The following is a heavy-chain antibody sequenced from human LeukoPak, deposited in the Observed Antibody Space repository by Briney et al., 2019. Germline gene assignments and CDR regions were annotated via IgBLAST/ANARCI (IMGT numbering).Heavy chain of an antibody. CDR2: INPNSGGT. J-gene: IGHJ4*02. V-gene: IGHV1-2*02. Sequence: GASVKVSCKASGYTFTGYYMHWVRQAPGQGLEWMGWINPNSGGTNYAQKFQGRVTMTRDTSISTAYMALSRLRSDDTAVYYCARLYCSSTSCYPHFSDYWGQGTLVTVSS. CDR1: GYTFTGYY. CDR3: ARLYCSSTSCYPHFSDY. D-gene: IGHD2-2*01.